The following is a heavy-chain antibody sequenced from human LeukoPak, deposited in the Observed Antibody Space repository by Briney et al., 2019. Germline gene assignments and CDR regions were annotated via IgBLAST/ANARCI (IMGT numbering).Heavy chain of an antibody. CDR2: IIPILGIA. J-gene: IGHJ4*02. D-gene: IGHD3-10*01. CDR1: GGTFSSYA. CDR3: ARDAAHNYYGSGSYYED. Sequence: ASVKVSCKASGGTFSSYAIGWVRQAPGQGLEWMGRIIPILGIANYAQKLQGRVTITADKSTSTAYMELSSLRSEHTAVYYCARDAAHNYYGSGSYYEDWGQGTLVTVSS. V-gene: IGHV1-69*04.